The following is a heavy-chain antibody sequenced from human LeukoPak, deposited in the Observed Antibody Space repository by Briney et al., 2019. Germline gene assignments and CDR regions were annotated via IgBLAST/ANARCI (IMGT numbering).Heavy chain of an antibody. CDR2: IYYSGST. CDR3: AREGASGDGYKLVY. D-gene: IGHD5-24*01. V-gene: IGHV4-31*03. J-gene: IGHJ4*02. CDR1: GGSISSGSYY. Sequence: PSETLSLTCTVSGGSISSGSYYWSWIRQHPGKGLEWIWYIYYSGSTYYNPSLKSRVTISVDTSKNQFSLKLSSVTAADTAVYYCAREGASGDGYKLVYWGQGTLVTVSS.